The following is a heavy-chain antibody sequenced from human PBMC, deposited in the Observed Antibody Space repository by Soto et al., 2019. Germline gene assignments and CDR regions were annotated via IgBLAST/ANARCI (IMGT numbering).Heavy chain of an antibody. V-gene: IGHV4-39*01. CDR2: IYYSGST. CDR1: GGSISSGDYY. J-gene: IGHJ3*02. D-gene: IGHD6-19*01. Sequence: SETLSLTCTVSGGSISSGDYYWSWIRQPPGKGLEWIGYIYYSGSTYYNPSLKSRVTISVDTSKNQFSLKLSSVTAADTAVYYCARHRSSGWPDAFDIWGQGTMVTVSS. CDR3: ARHRSSGWPDAFDI.